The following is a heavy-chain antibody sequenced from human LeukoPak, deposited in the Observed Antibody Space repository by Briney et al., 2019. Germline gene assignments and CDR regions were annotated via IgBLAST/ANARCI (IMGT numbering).Heavy chain of an antibody. CDR3: AREVVGATGEY. V-gene: IGHV3-21*01. D-gene: IGHD1-26*01. J-gene: IGHJ4*02. CDR1: GFPFSSYS. CDR2: ISSSSSYI. Sequence: GGSLRLSCAASGFPFSSYSMNWVRQAPGKGLEWVSSISSSSSYIYYADSVKGRFTISRDNAKNSLYLQMNSLRAEDTAVYYCAREVVGATGEYWGQGTLVTVSS.